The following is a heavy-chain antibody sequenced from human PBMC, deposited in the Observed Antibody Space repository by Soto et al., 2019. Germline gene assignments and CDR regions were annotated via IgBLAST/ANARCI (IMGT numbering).Heavy chain of an antibody. CDR2: ITGSGLTI. D-gene: IGHD2-21*02. CDR3: AKDDVSGDGLWLVSD. CDR1: GFTFSKYA. V-gene: IGHV3-23*01. Sequence: AGGSLRLSCEASGFTFSKYAMIWVRQAPGKGQEWVSGITGSGLTIEHSASVKGRFTISRDNSKNTVYLQMNSLRAEDTAIYYCAKDDVSGDGLWLVSDWGQGTPVTSPQ. J-gene: IGHJ4*02.